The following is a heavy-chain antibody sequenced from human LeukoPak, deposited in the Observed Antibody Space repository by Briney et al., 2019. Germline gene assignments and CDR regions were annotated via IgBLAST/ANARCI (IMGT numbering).Heavy chain of an antibody. CDR3: ARDGGTTVVTPDY. J-gene: IGHJ4*02. CDR1: GYTFTSYG. CDR2: INTNTGNP. Sequence: GASVKVSCKASGYTFTSYGISWVRQAPGQGLEWMGWINTNTGNPTYAQGFTGRFVFSLDTSVSTAYLQISSLKAEDTAVYYCARDGGTTVVTPDYWGQGTLVTVSS. V-gene: IGHV7-4-1*02. D-gene: IGHD4-23*01.